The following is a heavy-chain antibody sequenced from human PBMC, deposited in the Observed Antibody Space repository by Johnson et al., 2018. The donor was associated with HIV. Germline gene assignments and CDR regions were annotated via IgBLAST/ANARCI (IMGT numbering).Heavy chain of an antibody. J-gene: IGHJ3*02. CDR3: ARCRDGYTLLSAFDI. D-gene: IGHD5-24*01. Sequence: VQLVESGGGLVQSGGSLRLSCGVSGFAVSSNYMSWVRQAPGKGLEWVSIIYSGGSTYYAESVKDRFTISRDNSKNTLYLQMGSLRTEDMAVYYCARCRDGYTLLSAFDIWGQGTMVTVSS. CDR1: GFAVSSNY. V-gene: IGHV3-66*01. CDR2: IYSGGST.